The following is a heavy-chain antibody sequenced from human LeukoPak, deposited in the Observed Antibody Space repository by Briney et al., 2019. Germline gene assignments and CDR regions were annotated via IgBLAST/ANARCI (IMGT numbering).Heavy chain of an antibody. Sequence: SVKVSCKASGYTFTSYAISWVRQAPGQGLEWMGGIIPIFGTANYAQKFQGRVTITTDESTSTAYVELSSLRSEDTAVYYCAQIAARPVSNWFDPWGQGTLVTVSS. D-gene: IGHD6-6*01. CDR3: AQIAARPVSNWFDP. CDR2: IIPIFGTA. V-gene: IGHV1-69*05. CDR1: GYTFTSYA. J-gene: IGHJ5*02.